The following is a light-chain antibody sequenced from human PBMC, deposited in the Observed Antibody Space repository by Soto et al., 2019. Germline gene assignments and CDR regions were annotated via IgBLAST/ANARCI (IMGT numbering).Light chain of an antibody. V-gene: IGLV2-8*01. CDR3: SSYGGINNDNCV. Sequence: QSVLTQPPSASGSPGQSVTISCTGTSSDVGGYNYVSWYQHHPGKAPKLIISEVNKRPSGVPDRFSGSKSGNTASLTVSGLQLKDEDEYYCSSYGGINNDNCVFGTGTKLTVL. CDR1: SSDVGGYNY. CDR2: EVN. J-gene: IGLJ1*01.